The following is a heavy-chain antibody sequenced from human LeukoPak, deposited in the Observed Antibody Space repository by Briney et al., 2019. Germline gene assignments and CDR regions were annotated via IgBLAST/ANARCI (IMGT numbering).Heavy chain of an antibody. CDR3: ARDKSYYDSSGYYYYYGMDV. Sequence: SVKVSCKASGYTFTGYYMHWVRQAPGQGLEWMGGIIPIFGTANYAQKFQGRVTITADESTSTAYMELSSLRSEDTAVYYCARDKSYYDSSGYYYYYGMDVWGQGTTVTVSS. J-gene: IGHJ6*02. V-gene: IGHV1-69*13. CDR1: GYTFTGYY. D-gene: IGHD3-22*01. CDR2: IIPIFGTA.